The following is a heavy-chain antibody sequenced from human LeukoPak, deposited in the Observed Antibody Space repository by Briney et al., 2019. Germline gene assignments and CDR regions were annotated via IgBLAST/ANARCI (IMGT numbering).Heavy chain of an antibody. CDR1: GFTFSSYE. CDR2: ISISGTTI. CDR3: AREGLWGAARDAFDI. V-gene: IGHV3-48*03. Sequence: GGSLRLSCAASGFTFSSYEMNWVRQAPGKGLEWVSYISISGTTIYYADSVKGRFTISRDNAKNSLYLQMNSLRVEDMAVYYCAREGLWGAARDAFDIWGQGTMVTVSS. J-gene: IGHJ3*02. D-gene: IGHD6-6*01.